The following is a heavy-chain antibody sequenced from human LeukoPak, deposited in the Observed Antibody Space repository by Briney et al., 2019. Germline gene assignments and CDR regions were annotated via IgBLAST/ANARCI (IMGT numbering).Heavy chain of an antibody. J-gene: IGHJ5*01. D-gene: IGHD2-2*02. Sequence: PGGSLRLSCAASGFAFSNYGIHWIRQAPGTGLEWVAVIAFDGRNKYYRDSVKGRFTISRDNSKNTVYLQMDSLRGEDTAVYYCAKNRIPTAITPDSWGQGTLVTVSS. V-gene: IGHV3-30*18. CDR1: GFAFSNYG. CDR2: IAFDGRNK. CDR3: AKNRIPTAITPDS.